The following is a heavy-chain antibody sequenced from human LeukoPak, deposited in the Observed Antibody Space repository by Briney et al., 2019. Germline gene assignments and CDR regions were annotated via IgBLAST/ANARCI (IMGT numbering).Heavy chain of an antibody. J-gene: IGHJ4*02. CDR1: GFTFSNYY. CDR2: ISTDSSNT. D-gene: IGHD6-13*01. Sequence: GGSLRLSCAASGFTFSNYYRTWIRQTPGRGLEWISHISTDSSNTDYADSVKGRFTVSRDNAQNSLFLQMNSLRAEDTAIYYCARLHSLAGAGTYDYWGQGTLVTVSS. V-gene: IGHV3-11*06. CDR3: ARLHSLAGAGTYDY.